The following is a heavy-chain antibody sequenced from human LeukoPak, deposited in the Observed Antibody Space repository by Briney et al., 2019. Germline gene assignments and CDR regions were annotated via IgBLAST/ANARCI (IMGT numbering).Heavy chain of an antibody. J-gene: IGHJ4*02. V-gene: IGHV3-23*01. D-gene: IGHD2-2*01. Sequence: GGSLRLSCAASGFTFSSYAMSWVRQAPGKGLEWVSTFSGSGGRTLYADSVKGRFTISRDNSKNTLSLQMNSLRAEDTAVYYCAKVTSSYNYFDYWGQGSLVTVSS. CDR1: GFTFSSYA. CDR2: FSGSGGRT. CDR3: AKVTSSYNYFDY.